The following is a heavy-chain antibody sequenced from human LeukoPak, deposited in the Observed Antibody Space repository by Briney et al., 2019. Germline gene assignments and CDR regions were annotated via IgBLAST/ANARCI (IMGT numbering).Heavy chain of an antibody. CDR2: INSDGSST. CDR3: ARDLRTTGAFDI. CDR1: GFTFSTYW. Sequence: GGSLRLSCAASGFTFSTYWMHWVRHAPGKGLVWVSRINSDGSSTRYADSVKGRFTISRDNAKNTLYLQMNSLRAEDTAVYYCARDLRTTGAFDIWGRGTMVTVSS. V-gene: IGHV3-74*01. D-gene: IGHD4-17*01. J-gene: IGHJ3*02.